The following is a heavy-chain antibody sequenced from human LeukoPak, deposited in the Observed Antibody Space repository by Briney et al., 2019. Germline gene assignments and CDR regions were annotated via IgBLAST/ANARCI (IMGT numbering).Heavy chain of an antibody. CDR3: ARDVGRGGMIPANAFDI. CDR2: IKSDGRST. Sequence: QPGGSLRLSCAASGFTFSSYWMRWVRQAPGKGLVWVSHIKSDGRSTTYADSVKGRFTISRDNAKNTVSLQMNSLRVEDTAVYYCARDVGRGGMIPANAFDIWGQGTMVTVSS. V-gene: IGHV3-74*01. J-gene: IGHJ3*02. CDR1: GFTFSSYW. D-gene: IGHD2-15*01.